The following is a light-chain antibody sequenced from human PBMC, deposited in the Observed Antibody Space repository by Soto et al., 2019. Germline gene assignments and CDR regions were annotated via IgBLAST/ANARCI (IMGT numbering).Light chain of an antibody. CDR2: DAF. CDR1: QSINTL. Sequence: IQITQSPSTLSASAGDRVTITCRASQSINTLLAWYQQKPGKAPKLLIYDAFTLESGVPSRFSGSGSGTEFTLTITSLQPDDFATYYCQQYNDYPWTFAQGTKVDIK. J-gene: IGKJ1*01. V-gene: IGKV1-5*01. CDR3: QQYNDYPWT.